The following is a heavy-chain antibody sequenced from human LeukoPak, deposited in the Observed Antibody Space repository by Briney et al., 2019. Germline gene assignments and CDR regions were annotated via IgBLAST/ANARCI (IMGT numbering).Heavy chain of an antibody. Sequence: PGGSLRLSCVASGFTFTNFWMHWVRQAPGKGLEWVANIRQDGSETYYVDSVKGRFTLSRDNAKNSVYLQMNSLGVEDTAIYYCARDHEWGGQGTLVTVSS. D-gene: IGHD1-26*01. CDR3: ARDHEW. CDR1: GFTFTNFW. V-gene: IGHV3-7*01. CDR2: IRQDGSET. J-gene: IGHJ1*01.